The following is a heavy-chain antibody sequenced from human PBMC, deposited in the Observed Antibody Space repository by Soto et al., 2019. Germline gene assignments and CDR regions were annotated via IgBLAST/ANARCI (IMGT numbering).Heavy chain of an antibody. Sequence: SVKVSCKASRVTFSSYTISWVRQAPGQGLEWMGRIIPILGIANYAQKFQGRVTITADKSTSTAYMELSSLRSEDTAVYYCAIEYSSPPLCSLIGYWGKGTLVTVSS. CDR1: RVTFSSYT. J-gene: IGHJ4*02. CDR2: IIPILGIA. V-gene: IGHV1-69*02. CDR3: AIEYSSPPLCSLIGY. D-gene: IGHD3-22*01.